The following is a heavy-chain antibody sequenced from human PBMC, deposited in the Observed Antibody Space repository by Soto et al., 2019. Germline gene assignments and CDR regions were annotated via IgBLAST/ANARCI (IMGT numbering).Heavy chain of an antibody. CDR2: IIPIFGTA. V-gene: IGHV1-69*13. J-gene: IGHJ4*02. CDR1: GGTFSSYA. D-gene: IGHD3-10*01. Sequence: SVKVSCKASGGTFSSYAISWVRQAPGQGLEWMGGIIPIFGTANYAQKFQGRVTITADESTSTAYMELSSLRSEDTAVYYCGCGDGWVGIPSGYWGQGTLVTVSS. CDR3: GCGDGWVGIPSGY.